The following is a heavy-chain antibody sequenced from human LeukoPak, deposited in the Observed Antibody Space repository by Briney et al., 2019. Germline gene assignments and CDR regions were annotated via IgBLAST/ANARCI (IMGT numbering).Heavy chain of an antibody. J-gene: IGHJ4*02. CDR1: GFTFSSYA. D-gene: IGHD3-22*01. Sequence: GGSLRLSCAASGFTFSSYAMHWVRQAPGKGLEWVAVISYDGSNKYYADSVKGRFTISRDNFKNTLYLQMNSLRAEDTAVYYCASSRYDSSGYYGIIAYWGQGTLVTVSS. CDR3: ASSRYDSSGYYGIIAY. CDR2: ISYDGSNK. V-gene: IGHV3-30*04.